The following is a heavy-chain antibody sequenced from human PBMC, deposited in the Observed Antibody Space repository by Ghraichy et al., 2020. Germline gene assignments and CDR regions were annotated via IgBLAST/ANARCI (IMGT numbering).Heavy chain of an antibody. CDR2: ISAYNGDT. Sequence: ASVKVSCKASGYTFTSYGISWVRQAPGQGLEWMGWISAYNGDTNYAQKLQGRVTMTTDTSTSTAYMELRSLRSDDTAVYYCARILLHYDFWSGLHLSATENYYYYMDVWGKGTTVTVSS. J-gene: IGHJ6*03. CDR3: ARILLHYDFWSGLHLSATENYYYYMDV. D-gene: IGHD3-3*01. CDR1: GYTFTSYG. V-gene: IGHV1-18*01.